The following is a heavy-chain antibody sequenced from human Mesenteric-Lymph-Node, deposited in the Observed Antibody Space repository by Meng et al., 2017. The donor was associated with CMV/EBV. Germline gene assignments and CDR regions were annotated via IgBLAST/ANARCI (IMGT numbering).Heavy chain of an antibody. CDR3: ASGDDFWTGYHFDY. CDR2: IWYDGSNK. CDR1: GFTFITCD. Sequence: GESLKISCTASGFTFITCDMNWVRQAPGKGLEWVAIIWYDGSNKYYADSVKGRFTISRDNSKNSVYLQMNSLRAEDTAVYYCASGDDFWTGYHFDYWGQGTLVTVSS. J-gene: IGHJ4*02. D-gene: IGHD3/OR15-3a*01. V-gene: IGHV3-33*07.